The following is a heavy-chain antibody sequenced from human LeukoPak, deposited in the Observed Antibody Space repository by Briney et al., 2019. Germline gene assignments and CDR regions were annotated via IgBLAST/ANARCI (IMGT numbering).Heavy chain of an antibody. D-gene: IGHD2-8*02. J-gene: IGHJ6*03. Sequence: GGSLRLSCAASGFTFTSYGMSWVRQAPGKGLEWVSAISGSGGSTYYADSVKGRFTISRDNSKNTLYLQMNSLRAEDTAVYYCAKFPTPTGGRSPHYYMDVWGKGTTVTISS. CDR1: GFTFTSYG. CDR2: ISGSGGST. V-gene: IGHV3-23*01. CDR3: AKFPTPTGGRSPHYYMDV.